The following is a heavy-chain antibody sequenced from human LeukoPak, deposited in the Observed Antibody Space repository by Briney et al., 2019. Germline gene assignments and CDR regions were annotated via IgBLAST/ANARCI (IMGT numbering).Heavy chain of an antibody. V-gene: IGHV4-39*01. CDR2: IYYSGST. J-gene: IGHJ4*02. CDR3: ARPPRYCSGGSCYSGGFDY. Sequence: SETLSLTCTVSGCSISSSSYYWGWLGQPPGKGLEWIGSIYYSGSTYYNPCLKSRVTISVDTSNNQFSLKLSSVTAADTAVYYCARPPRYCSGGSCYSGGFDYWGQGTRVTVSS. D-gene: IGHD2-15*01. CDR1: GCSISSSSYY.